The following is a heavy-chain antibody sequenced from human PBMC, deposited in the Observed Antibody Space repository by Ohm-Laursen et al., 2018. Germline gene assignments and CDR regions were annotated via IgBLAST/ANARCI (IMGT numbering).Heavy chain of an antibody. J-gene: IGHJ4*02. V-gene: IGHV3-66*01. Sequence: SLRLSCAASGFTVSSNYMNWVRQAPGEGLEWVSVIYSGGGTYYADSVKGRFTISRDNSKNTLYLQMNSLRAEDTAVYYCVKDAGGTYDYWGQGTLVTVSS. CDR3: VKDAGGTYDY. CDR2: IYSGGGT. CDR1: GFTVSSNY.